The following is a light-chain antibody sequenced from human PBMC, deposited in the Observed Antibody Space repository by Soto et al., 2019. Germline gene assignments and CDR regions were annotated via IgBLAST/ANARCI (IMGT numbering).Light chain of an antibody. CDR3: QQYNDWWT. CDR1: QSVSNN. V-gene: IGKV3-15*01. Sequence: EIVMTQSPATPSVSPGESATLSCRASQSVSNNLTWYQQKPGQPPRLLIYGASTRATGVPGRFSGSGSGTEFTLTISSLQSEDFAVYYCQQYNDWWTFGQGTKVDIK. J-gene: IGKJ1*01. CDR2: GAS.